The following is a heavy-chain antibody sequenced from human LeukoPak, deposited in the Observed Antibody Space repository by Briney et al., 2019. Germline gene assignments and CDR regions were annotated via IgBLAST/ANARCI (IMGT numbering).Heavy chain of an antibody. J-gene: IGHJ6*02. V-gene: IGHV1-8*02. Sequence: ASVKVSCKASGYSFTTHGITWVRQATGQGLEWMGWMNPNSGNTGYAQKFQGRVTMTRNTSISTAYMELSSLRSEDTAVYYCASGAYDILTGYGTYYYYGMDVWGQGTTVTVSS. D-gene: IGHD3-9*01. CDR3: ASGAYDILTGYGTYYYYGMDV. CDR2: MNPNSGNT. CDR1: GYSFTTHG.